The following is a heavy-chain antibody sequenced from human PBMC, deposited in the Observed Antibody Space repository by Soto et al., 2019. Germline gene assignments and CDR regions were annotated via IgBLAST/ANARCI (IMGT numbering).Heavy chain of an antibody. CDR1: GGSIIGSGFH. V-gene: IGHV4-39*07. CDR2: IYYSGTA. D-gene: IGHD6-13*01. CDR3: ASYLIAAAESAPRNWFDP. J-gene: IGHJ5*02. Sequence: SETLSLTCTVSGGSIIGSGFHWAWIRQPPGKGLEWIGNIYYSGTANYSPSLKSRVTISVDTSKNQFSLKLSSVTAADTAVYYCASYLIAAAESAPRNWFDPWGQGTLVTVSS.